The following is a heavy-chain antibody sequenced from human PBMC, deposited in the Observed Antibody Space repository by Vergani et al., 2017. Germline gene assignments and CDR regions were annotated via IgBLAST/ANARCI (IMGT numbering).Heavy chain of an antibody. V-gene: IGHV3-53*01. CDR3: AREGIAAALDY. D-gene: IGHD6-13*01. CDR1: GFTVGRNY. Sequence: EVQLVESGGGLIQPGGSLRLSCEASGFTVGRNYMSWVRQAPGKGLEWVSVIYSGGSTYYADSVKGRFTISRDNSKNTLYLQMNSLRAEDTAVYYCAREGIAAALDYWGQGTLVTVSS. CDR2: IYSGGST. J-gene: IGHJ4*02.